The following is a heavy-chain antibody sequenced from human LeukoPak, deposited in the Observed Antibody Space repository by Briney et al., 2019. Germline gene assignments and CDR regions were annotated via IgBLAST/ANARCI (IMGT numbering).Heavy chain of an antibody. CDR1: GGSFSGYY. CDR2: INHSGST. CDR3: ARERYVWGSYRSYFDY. J-gene: IGHJ4*02. V-gene: IGHV4-34*01. D-gene: IGHD3-16*02. Sequence: SETLSLTCAVYGGSFSGYYWSWIRQPPGKGLEWIGEINHSGSTNYNPSLKSRVTISVDTSKNQFSLKLSSVTAADTAVYYCARERYVWGSYRSYFDYWGQGTLVTVSS.